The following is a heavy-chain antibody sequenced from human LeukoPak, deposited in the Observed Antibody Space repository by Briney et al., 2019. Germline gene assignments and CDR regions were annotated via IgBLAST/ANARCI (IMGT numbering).Heavy chain of an antibody. CDR1: GGSISSGGYS. D-gene: IGHD5-18*01. CDR2: IYHSGST. Sequence: PSETLSLTCAVSGGSISSGGYSWSWIRQPPGKGLEWIGYIYHSGSTYYNPSLKSRVTISVDTSKNQFSLKLSSVTAADTAVYYCARQRGIQLWYKYYFGYWGQGTLVTVSS. J-gene: IGHJ4*02. CDR3: ARQRGIQLWYKYYFGY. V-gene: IGHV4-30-2*01.